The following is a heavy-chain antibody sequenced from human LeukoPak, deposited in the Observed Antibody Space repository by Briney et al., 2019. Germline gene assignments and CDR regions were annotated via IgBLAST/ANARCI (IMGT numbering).Heavy chain of an antibody. D-gene: IGHD5-24*01. CDR2: IYYSGST. V-gene: IGHV4-39*01. CDR3: ARLEMATIVFDY. CDR1: GGSISSSSYY. J-gene: IGHJ4*02. Sequence: SETLSLTCTVSGGSISSSSYYWGWIRQPPGKGLEWIGSIYYSGSTYYNPSLKSRVTISVDTSKNQFSLKLSSVTAAGTAVYYCARLEMATIVFDYWGQGTLVTVSS.